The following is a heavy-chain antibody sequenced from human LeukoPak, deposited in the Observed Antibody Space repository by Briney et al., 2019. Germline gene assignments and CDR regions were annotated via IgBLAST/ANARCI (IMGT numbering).Heavy chain of an antibody. CDR1: GDSISTSSYY. V-gene: IGHV4-39*01. CDR2: IYYSGSA. CDR3: ARVSIGVVKIDS. D-gene: IGHD3-3*01. Sequence: PSETLSLTCSVSGDSISTSSYYWGWIRQPPGKGLEWIGTIYYSGSAYYNPSLTSRVTISVDTSKNQFSLKLSSVTAADTALYYCARVSIGVVKIDSWGQGTLVTVSS. J-gene: IGHJ4*02.